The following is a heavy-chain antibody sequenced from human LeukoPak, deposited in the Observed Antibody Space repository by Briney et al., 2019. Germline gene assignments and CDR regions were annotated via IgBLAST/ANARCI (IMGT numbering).Heavy chain of an antibody. D-gene: IGHD3-22*01. CDR2: IIPMLGIA. CDR3: ARESDYDSRLYWCFDL. V-gene: IGHV1-69*04. CDR1: GGTFSSYA. Sequence: SVKVSCKASGGTFSSYAISWVRQAPGQGLEWMGRIIPMLGIANYAQKFQGRVTITADKSTSTAYMELSSLRSEDTAVYYCARESDYDSRLYWCFDLWGRGTLVTVSS. J-gene: IGHJ2*01.